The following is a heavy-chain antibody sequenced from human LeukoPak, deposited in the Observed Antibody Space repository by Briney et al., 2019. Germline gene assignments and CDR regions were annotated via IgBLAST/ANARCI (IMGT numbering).Heavy chain of an antibody. V-gene: IGHV4-4*02. D-gene: IGHD3-3*01. Sequence: SETLSLTCAVSGGSVSSTNWWTWFRQPPGKGLEWIGEVHLDGRTNYNPSLTGRLTMSVDLYENHISLKLTSVTAANTAVYYCAREGGFYRPLDYSGQGTLVTVSS. J-gene: IGHJ4*02. CDR3: AREGGFYRPLDY. CDR2: VHLDGRT. CDR1: GGSVSSTNW.